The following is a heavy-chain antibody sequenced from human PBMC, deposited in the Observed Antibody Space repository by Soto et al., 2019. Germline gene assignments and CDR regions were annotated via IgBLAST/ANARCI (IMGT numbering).Heavy chain of an antibody. Sequence: QVQLVESGGDLVKPGGSLRLSCAAPGFTFSDFYMTWIRQAPGKGLEWVSYITSSGDRTYYADSVKGRFTISRDNAKNSLYLQMNSLRAEDTAVYYCARDFGYSDSDGDFYYFDYWGQGTLVSVSS. CDR1: GFTFSDFY. J-gene: IGHJ4*02. CDR3: ARDFGYSDSDGDFYYFDY. V-gene: IGHV3-11*01. D-gene: IGHD5-12*01. CDR2: ITSSGDRT.